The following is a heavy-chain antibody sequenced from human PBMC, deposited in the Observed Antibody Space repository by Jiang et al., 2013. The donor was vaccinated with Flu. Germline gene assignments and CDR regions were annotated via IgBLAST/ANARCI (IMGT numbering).Heavy chain of an antibody. CDR3: ARSTYYYDSSGITGDY. CDR1: GYSISSGYY. D-gene: IGHD3-22*01. J-gene: IGHJ4*02. Sequence: GLVKPSETLSLTCTVSGYSISSGYYWGWIRQPPGKGLEWIGSIYHSGSTYYNPSLKSRVTISVDTSKNQFSLKLSSVTAADTAVYYCARSTYYYDSSGITGDYWGQGTLVTVSS. CDR2: IYHSGST. V-gene: IGHV4-38-2*02.